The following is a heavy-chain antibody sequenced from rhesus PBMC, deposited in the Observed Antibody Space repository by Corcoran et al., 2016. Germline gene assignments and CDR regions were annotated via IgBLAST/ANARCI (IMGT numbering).Heavy chain of an antibody. Sequence: QVQLQESGPGLVKPSETLSLTCAVSGGSISGGYYWGWIRQHPGKGLEWIGNIYGNSATTYYNPSLNSRVTISQDTSKNQFALKLSSVTAADTAVYYCARKSDPYNRFDVWGPGVLVTVSS. D-gene: IGHD3-22*01. CDR3: ARKSDPYNRFDV. CDR2: IYGNSATT. CDR1: GGSISGGYY. V-gene: IGHV4S7*01. J-gene: IGHJ5-1*01.